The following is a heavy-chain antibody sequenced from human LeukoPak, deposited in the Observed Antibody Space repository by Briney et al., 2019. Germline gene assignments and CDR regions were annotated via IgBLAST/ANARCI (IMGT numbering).Heavy chain of an antibody. CDR2: NTWNGGST. Sequence: PGGSLRLSCVASGFRFGDYAMSWVRHRPGQGLEWVSGNTWNGGSTGYAASVEGRFTSSRDNAKNSLYLQMDSLRVEDTAFYFCARTGTFNWFDSWGQGTLVTVSS. V-gene: IGHV3-20*04. CDR3: ARTGTFNWFDS. CDR1: GFRFGDYA. D-gene: IGHD1-1*01. J-gene: IGHJ5*01.